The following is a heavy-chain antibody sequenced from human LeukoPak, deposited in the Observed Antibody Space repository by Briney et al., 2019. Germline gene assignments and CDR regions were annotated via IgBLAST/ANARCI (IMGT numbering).Heavy chain of an antibody. CDR3: ANGRYCTSTSCPQFDF. Sequence: GGSLRLSCAASGFTFSNSAMSWVRQAPGTGLEWVSTSGSGGNTYYADSVTGRFTISRDNSKITLYLQMNSLRAEDTAVYYCANGRYCTSTSCPQFDFWGQGTLVTVSS. D-gene: IGHD2-2*01. CDR1: GFTFSNSA. CDR2: SGSGGNT. V-gene: IGHV3-23*01. J-gene: IGHJ4*02.